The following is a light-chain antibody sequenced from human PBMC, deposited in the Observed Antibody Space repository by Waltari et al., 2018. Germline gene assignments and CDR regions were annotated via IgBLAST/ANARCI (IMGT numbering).Light chain of an antibody. CDR2: DAS. Sequence: DIQLTQSPSSLAASVGDRVTITCRARQDISSHLNWFRQKPGEAPYLLIYDASNLDIGVPWRFSGTESGTDFTLTINSLEPEDFATYCCRKYDKVPSTSGHGTRLDIK. CDR3: RKYDKVPST. CDR1: QDISSH. V-gene: IGKV1-33*01. J-gene: IGKJ5*01.